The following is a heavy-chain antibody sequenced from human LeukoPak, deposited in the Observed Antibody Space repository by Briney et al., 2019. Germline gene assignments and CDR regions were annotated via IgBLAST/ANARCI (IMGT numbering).Heavy chain of an antibody. J-gene: IGHJ4*02. V-gene: IGHV3-23*01. CDR1: GFTFSSYP. CDR2: VSGSGAIA. Sequence: GGSLRLSCAASGFTFSSYPMNWVRQAPGKGLEWVSTVSGSGAIAYYTDSDKGRFTISRDNSKNTLYLQMSSLTAKDTAVYYCAKDRSIGTYYTFDSWGQGTLVTVSS. CDR3: AKDRSIGTYYTFDS. D-gene: IGHD1-26*01.